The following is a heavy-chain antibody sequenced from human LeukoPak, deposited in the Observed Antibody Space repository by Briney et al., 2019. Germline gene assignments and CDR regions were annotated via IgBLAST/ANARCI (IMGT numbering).Heavy chain of an antibody. J-gene: IGHJ4*02. V-gene: IGHV4-59*01. CDR2: VFYSGST. Sequence: SETLSLTCTVSGGSISNYYWSWIRQPPGKGLEWIGYVFYSGSTNYNPSLKSRVTFSVDTSKNQFSLKLSSVTAADTAVYYCARGDFMSMGGDYWGQGTLVTVSS. D-gene: IGHD2-21*02. CDR1: GGSISNYY. CDR3: ARGDFMSMGGDY.